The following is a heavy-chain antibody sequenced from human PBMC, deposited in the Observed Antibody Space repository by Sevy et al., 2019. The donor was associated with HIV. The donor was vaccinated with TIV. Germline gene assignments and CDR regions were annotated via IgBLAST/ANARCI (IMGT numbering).Heavy chain of an antibody. CDR2: TNPNSGDT. D-gene: IGHD5-18*01. CDR1: GYTFTGQY. CDR3: SRDLRLRGYSYGCFDY. V-gene: IGHV1-2*02. J-gene: IGHJ4*02. Sequence: ASVKVSCKASGYTFTGQYIHWVRQAPGQGLEWMGWTNPNSGDTNYAQEFQGRVTMTRDTSISTVYMELSGLKSDDTAVYYCSRDLRLRGYSYGCFDYWGQGTLVTVSS.